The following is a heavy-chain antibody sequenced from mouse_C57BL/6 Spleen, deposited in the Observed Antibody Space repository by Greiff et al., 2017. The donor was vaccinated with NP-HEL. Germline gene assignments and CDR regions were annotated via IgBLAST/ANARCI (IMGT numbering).Heavy chain of an antibody. CDR3: ARKDYFYYAMDY. CDR1: GYTFTSYW. CDR2: IYPGSGST. Sequence: QVHVKQPGAELVKPGASVKMSCKASGYTFTSYWITWVKQRPGQGLEWIGDIYPGSGSTNYNEKFKSKATLTVDTSSSTAYMQLSSLTSEDSAVYYCARKDYFYYAMDYWGQGTSVTVSS. J-gene: IGHJ4*01. V-gene: IGHV1-55*01. D-gene: IGHD1-1*01.